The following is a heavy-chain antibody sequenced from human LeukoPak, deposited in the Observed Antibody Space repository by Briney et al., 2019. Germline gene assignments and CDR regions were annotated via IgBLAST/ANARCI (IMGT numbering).Heavy chain of an antibody. CDR2: FDPEDGET. CDR3: ATDLRYREGLNDY. J-gene: IGHJ4*02. Sequence: VSVKVSCKVSGYTLTELSMHWVRQAPGKGREWMGGFDPEDGETIYAQKFQGRVTMTEDTSTDTAYMELSSLRSEDTAVYYCATDLRYREGLNDYWGQGTLVTVSS. CDR1: GYTLTELS. D-gene: IGHD3-16*01. V-gene: IGHV1-24*01.